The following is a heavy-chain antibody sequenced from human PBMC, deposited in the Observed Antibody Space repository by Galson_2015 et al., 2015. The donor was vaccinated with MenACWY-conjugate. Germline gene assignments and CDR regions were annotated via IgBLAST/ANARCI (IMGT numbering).Heavy chain of an antibody. CDR3: AERQWLVT. Sequence: SLRLSCAASGFTFSSYSMNWVRQAPGKGLEWVSYISSSSRTIYYADSVKGRFTISRDNAKNSLYLQMNSLRAEDTAVYYCAERQWLVTWGQGTLVTVSS. D-gene: IGHD6-19*01. J-gene: IGHJ5*02. V-gene: IGHV3-48*01. CDR1: GFTFSSYS. CDR2: ISSSSRTI.